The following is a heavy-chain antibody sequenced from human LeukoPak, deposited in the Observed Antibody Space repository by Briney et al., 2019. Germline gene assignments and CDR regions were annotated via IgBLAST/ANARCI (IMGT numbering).Heavy chain of an antibody. Sequence: GRSLRLSCASSGFTFTIYAMSGVRHAPGRGLECVLGISGSAGRTNSTDSLRVRFTIHRDHSKNTLYVQMNSLRAEDTGVDYCAKLSCSGGSCYPPFDYWGRGTLVSVPS. D-gene: IGHD2-15*01. CDR2: ISGSAGRT. CDR3: AKLSCSGGSCYPPFDY. CDR1: GFTFTIYA. V-gene: IGHV3-23*01. J-gene: IGHJ4*02.